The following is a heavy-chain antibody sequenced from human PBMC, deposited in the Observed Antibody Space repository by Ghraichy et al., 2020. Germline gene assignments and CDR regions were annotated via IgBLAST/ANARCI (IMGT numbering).Heavy chain of an antibody. CDR1: GFTFSSYG. J-gene: IGHJ4*02. V-gene: IGHV3-33*01. Sequence: GESLNISCAASGFTFSSYGMHWVRQAPGKGLEWVAVIWYDGSNKYYADSVKGRFTISRDNSKNTLYLQMNSLRAEDTAVYYCARDVGPYSSSWMPGDYWGQGTLVTVSS. CDR2: IWYDGSNK. D-gene: IGHD6-13*01. CDR3: ARDVGPYSSSWMPGDY.